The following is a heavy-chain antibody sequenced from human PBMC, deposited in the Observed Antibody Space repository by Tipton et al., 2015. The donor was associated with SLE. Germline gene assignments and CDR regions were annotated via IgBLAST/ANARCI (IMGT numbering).Heavy chain of an antibody. J-gene: IGHJ2*01. CDR1: GFTFSSYW. CDR3: ASTGYSSYWYFDL. V-gene: IGHV3-7*05. CDR2: IKQDGSEK. Sequence: SLRLSCAASGFTFSSYWMGWVRQAPGKGLEWVANIKQDGSEKYYVDSVKGRFTISRDNAKNSLYLQMNSLRAEDTAVYYCASTGYSSYWYFDLWGRGTLVTVSS. D-gene: IGHD5-12*01.